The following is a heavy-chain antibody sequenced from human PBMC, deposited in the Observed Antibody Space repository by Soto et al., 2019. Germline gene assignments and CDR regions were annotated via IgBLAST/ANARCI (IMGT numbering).Heavy chain of an antibody. J-gene: IGHJ4*02. CDR3: ARGRRDFDKSYFDS. CDR1: GFTFSTYS. Sequence: GGSLRLSCAASGFTFSTYSMNWGRQAPGKGLEWLSYIHSNTHTIYYADPVKGRFTISRDNAKNSLFLQMNSLRDEDTAVYYCARGRRDFDKSYFDSWGQGTLVTVSS. D-gene: IGHD2-21*02. V-gene: IGHV3-48*02. CDR2: IHSNTHTI.